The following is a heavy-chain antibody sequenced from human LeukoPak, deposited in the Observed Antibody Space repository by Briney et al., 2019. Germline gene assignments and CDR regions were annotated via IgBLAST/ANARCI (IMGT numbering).Heavy chain of an antibody. CDR3: ARDYGGNGGMDV. Sequence: SETLSLTCTVSGGSISSGGYYWSWIRHHPGKALEWIGYIYYSGSTYYNPSLKSRVTISVDTSKNQFSLKLSSVTAADTAVYYCARDYGGNGGMDVWGKGTTVTVSS. J-gene: IGHJ6*03. V-gene: IGHV4-31*03. D-gene: IGHD4-23*01. CDR1: GGSISSGGYY. CDR2: IYYSGST.